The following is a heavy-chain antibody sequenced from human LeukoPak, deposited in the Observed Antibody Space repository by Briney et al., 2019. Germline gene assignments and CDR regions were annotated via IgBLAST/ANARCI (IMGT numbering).Heavy chain of an antibody. CDR1: GGSISSYY. Sequence: SETLSLTCTVSGGSISSYYWSWIRQPPGKGLEWIGYIYYSGSTNYNPSLKSRVTISVDTSKNQISLKLSSVTAADTAVYYCARAVAGTFDYWGQGTLVTVSS. CDR3: ARAVAGTFDY. CDR2: IYYSGST. D-gene: IGHD6-19*01. J-gene: IGHJ4*02. V-gene: IGHV4-59*01.